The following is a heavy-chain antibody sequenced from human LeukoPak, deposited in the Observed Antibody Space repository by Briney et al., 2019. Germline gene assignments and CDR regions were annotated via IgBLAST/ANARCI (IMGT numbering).Heavy chain of an antibody. V-gene: IGHV4-39*01. CDR1: GGSISSSSYY. Sequence: SETLSLTYAVSGGSISSSSYYWGWIRQPPGKGLEWIGSIYYSGSTYYNPSLKSRVTISVDTSKNQFSLKLSSVTAADTAVYYCERSKRYYFDYWGQGTLVTVSS. CDR3: ERSKRYYFDY. CDR2: IYYSGST. J-gene: IGHJ4*02.